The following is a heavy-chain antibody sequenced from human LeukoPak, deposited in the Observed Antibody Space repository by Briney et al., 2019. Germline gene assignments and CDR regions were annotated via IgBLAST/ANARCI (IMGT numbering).Heavy chain of an antibody. CDR2: FCTSGST. CDR1: GDSINSGSYC. Sequence: SQTLSLTCTVSGDSINSGSYCWSWIRRPAGKGLEWIGRFCTSGSTNYNPSLKSRVTISVDTSKNQFSLKLSSVTAADSAVYYCARVYYGSGSYSDYWGQGTLVTVSS. V-gene: IGHV4-61*02. CDR3: ARVYYGSGSYSDY. J-gene: IGHJ4*02. D-gene: IGHD3-10*01.